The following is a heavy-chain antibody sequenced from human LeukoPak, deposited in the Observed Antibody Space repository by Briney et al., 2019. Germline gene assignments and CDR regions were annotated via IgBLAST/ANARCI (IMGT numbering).Heavy chain of an antibody. D-gene: IGHD2-2*01. Sequence: SETLSLTCAVSGGSISSGGYSWSWIRQPPGKGLEWIGYIYHSGSTYYNPSLKSRVTISVDTSKNQFSLKLSSVTAADTAVYYCARNHWDIVVVPAAQGIDWYFDLWGRGTLVTVSS. J-gene: IGHJ2*01. CDR2: IYHSGST. CDR3: ARNHWDIVVVPAAQGIDWYFDL. V-gene: IGHV4-30-2*01. CDR1: GGSISSGGYS.